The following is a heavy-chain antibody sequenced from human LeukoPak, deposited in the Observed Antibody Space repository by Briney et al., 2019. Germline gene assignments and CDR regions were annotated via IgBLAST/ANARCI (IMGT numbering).Heavy chain of an antibody. D-gene: IGHD5-24*01. J-gene: IGHJ2*01. CDR1: GGSFSGYY. Sequence: SETLSLTCAVYGGSFSGYYWSWIRQPPGKQLEWIGYIFYSGSTNYNPSLKSRVTISVDTSKNQFSLKLKSVTALDTAVYYCARVDRDGYNSGHWYFDLWGRGTLVTVSS. CDR2: IFYSGST. V-gene: IGHV4-59*01. CDR3: ARVDRDGYNSGHWYFDL.